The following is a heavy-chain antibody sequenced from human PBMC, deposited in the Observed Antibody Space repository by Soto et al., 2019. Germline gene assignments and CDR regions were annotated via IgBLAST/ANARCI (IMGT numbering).Heavy chain of an antibody. CDR1: GLIFNNYW. Sequence: GSLRLSCAASGLIFNNYWMLWVRQAPGKGLVWVSRINNDGSSTNYADSVKGRFTISRDNAKNTVYLQLNSLRAEDTAVYYCTRYGYSYSMDVWGQGTTVTVSS. J-gene: IGHJ6*02. CDR3: TRYGYSYSMDV. D-gene: IGHD4-17*01. CDR2: INNDGSST. V-gene: IGHV3-74*01.